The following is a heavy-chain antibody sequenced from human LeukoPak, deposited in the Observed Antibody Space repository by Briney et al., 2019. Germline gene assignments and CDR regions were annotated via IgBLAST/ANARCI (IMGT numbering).Heavy chain of an antibody. D-gene: IGHD6-19*01. CDR3: AKKTYSSGWRVPIDS. Sequence: GGSLRLSCAASGFTFSSYWMSWVRQAPGKGLEWVANIKQDGSEKYYVDSVEGRFTISRDNAKNSLYLQMNSLRAEDTAVYYCAKKTYSSGWRVPIDSWGRGTLVTVSS. J-gene: IGHJ4*02. V-gene: IGHV3-7*01. CDR1: GFTFSSYW. CDR2: IKQDGSEK.